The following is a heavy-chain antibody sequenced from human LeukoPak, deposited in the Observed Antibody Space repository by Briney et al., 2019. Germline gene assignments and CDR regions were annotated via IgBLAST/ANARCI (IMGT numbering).Heavy chain of an antibody. V-gene: IGHV3-7*03. CDR3: AKDGSVRYDFWDDAFDI. D-gene: IGHD3-3*01. J-gene: IGHJ3*02. CDR1: GFTFSSYW. CDR2: IKPDGSEK. Sequence: GGSLRLSCAASGFTFSSYWMSWVRQAPGKGLEWVANIKPDGSEKYYVDSVKGRFTISRDNAKKSMYLQMNSLRAEDTAVYYCAKDGSVRYDFWDDAFDIWGQGTMVTVSS.